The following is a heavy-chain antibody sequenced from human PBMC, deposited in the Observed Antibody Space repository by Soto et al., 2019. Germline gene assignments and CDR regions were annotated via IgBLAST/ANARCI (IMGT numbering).Heavy chain of an antibody. V-gene: IGHV3-23*01. J-gene: IGHJ4*02. D-gene: IGHD4-17*01. CDR2: ISGSGSNP. Sequence: EVQVLESGGGLVQPGGSLRLSCAASGVTFSSYAMSWDRQAPGQGLEWVSAISGSGSNPYYADSVKGRFTISRDNSKNPLYLQMTSLRAEDPGLYCCAKTTSMTILDGFDLWGQGTLVTVSS. CDR3: AKTTSMTILDGFDL. CDR1: GVTFSSYA.